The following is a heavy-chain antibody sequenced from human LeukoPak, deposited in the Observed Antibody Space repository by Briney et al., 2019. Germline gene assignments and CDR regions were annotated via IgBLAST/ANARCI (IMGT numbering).Heavy chain of an antibody. CDR1: GYTFTSYD. CDR2: MNPNSGNT. Sequence: GASVKVSCKASGYTFTSYDINWVRPATGQGLEWMGWMNPNSGNTGYAQKFQGRVTMTRNTSISTAYMELSSLRSEDTAVYYCARGRLGVPAAIYWGQGTLVTVSS. D-gene: IGHD2-2*01. CDR3: ARGRLGVPAAIY. V-gene: IGHV1-8*01. J-gene: IGHJ4*02.